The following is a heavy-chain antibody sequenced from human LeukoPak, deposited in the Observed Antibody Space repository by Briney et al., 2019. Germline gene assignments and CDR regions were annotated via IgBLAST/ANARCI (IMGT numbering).Heavy chain of an antibody. J-gene: IGHJ4*02. Sequence: PGRSLRLSCAASGFTFRNYAMSWVRQAPGKGLEWVSTLSVGGTTYYADSVRGRFTIPRENSKNTLYLQMNSLRAEDTAIYYCAKGGGEDWPFDYWGQGTLVTVSS. CDR2: LSVGGTT. D-gene: IGHD3-16*01. V-gene: IGHV3-23*01. CDR1: GFTFRNYA. CDR3: AKGGGEDWPFDY.